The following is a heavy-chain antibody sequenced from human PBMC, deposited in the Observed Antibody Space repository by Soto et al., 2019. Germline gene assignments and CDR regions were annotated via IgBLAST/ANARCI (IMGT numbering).Heavy chain of an antibody. V-gene: IGHV4-34*01. CDR3: ARVLPQLLNQINWFDP. CDR2: INHSGST. CDR1: VGSFSVYY. D-gene: IGHD6-6*01. J-gene: IGHJ5*02. Sequence: PSETLSLTCAFYVGSFSVYYWSWIRQPPGKGLDWIGEINHSGSTNYNPSLKSRVTISVDTSKNQFSLKLSSVTAADTAVYYCARVLPQLLNQINWFDPWGQGTMVTVSS.